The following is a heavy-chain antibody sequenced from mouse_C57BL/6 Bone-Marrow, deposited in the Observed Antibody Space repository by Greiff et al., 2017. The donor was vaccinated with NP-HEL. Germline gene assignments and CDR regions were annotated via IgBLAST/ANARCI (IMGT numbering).Heavy chain of an antibody. Sequence: EVKLMESGGGLVKPGGSLKLSCAASGFTFSDYGMHWVRQAPEKGLEWVAYISSGSSTISYADTVKGRFTISRDNAKNTLFLQMTSLRSEDTAMYYCARPIYYGDYYFDYWGQGTTLTVSS. J-gene: IGHJ2*01. D-gene: IGHD2-13*01. CDR2: ISSGSSTI. V-gene: IGHV5-17*01. CDR3: ARPIYYGDYYFDY. CDR1: GFTFSDYG.